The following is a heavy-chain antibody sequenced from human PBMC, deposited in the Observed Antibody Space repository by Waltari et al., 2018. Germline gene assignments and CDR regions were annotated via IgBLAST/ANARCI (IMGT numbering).Heavy chain of an antibody. CDR2: ISSSSSYI. CDR1: GFPFSSSS. J-gene: IGHJ4*02. Sequence: VQLVESGGGLVKPGGSLRLSCAASGFPFSSSSMTWVRQAPGTGLEWVSSISSSSSYICYADSVKGRFTISRDNAKNSLYLQMNSLRAEDTAVYYCARDHLSGDPPYFDYWGQGTLVTVSS. D-gene: IGHD6-25*01. CDR3: ARDHLSGDPPYFDY. V-gene: IGHV3-21*01.